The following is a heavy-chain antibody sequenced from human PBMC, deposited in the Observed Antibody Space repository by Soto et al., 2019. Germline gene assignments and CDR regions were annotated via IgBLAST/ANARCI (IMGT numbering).Heavy chain of an antibody. Sequence: PGGSLRLSCTASGFTFGDYAMSWVRQAPGKGLEWVGFIGSKAYGGTTEYAASVKGRFTISRDDSKSIAYLQMNSLKTEDTAVYYCTRVRIAPAVNYYYYGMDVWGQGTTVTVSS. CDR2: IGSKAYGGTT. V-gene: IGHV3-49*04. J-gene: IGHJ6*02. D-gene: IGHD6-13*01. CDR3: TRVRIAPAVNYYYYGMDV. CDR1: GFTFGDYA.